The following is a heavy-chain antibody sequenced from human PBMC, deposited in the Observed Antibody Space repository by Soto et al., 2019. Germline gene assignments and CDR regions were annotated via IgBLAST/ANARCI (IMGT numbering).Heavy chain of an antibody. V-gene: IGHV3-23*01. J-gene: IGHJ6*02. D-gene: IGHD3-22*01. CDR2: ISGSGGST. Sequence: GGSLRLSCAASGFTFSSYAMSWVRQAPGKGLEWVSAISGSGGSTYYADSVKGRFTISRDNSKNTLYLQMNSLRAEDTAVYYCAKGPLFYDSSGYPRRNYYYGMDVWGQGTTVTVSS. CDR3: AKGPLFYDSSGYPRRNYYYGMDV. CDR1: GFTFSSYA.